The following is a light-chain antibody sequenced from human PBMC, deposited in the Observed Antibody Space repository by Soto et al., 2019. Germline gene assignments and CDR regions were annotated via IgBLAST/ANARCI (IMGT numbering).Light chain of an antibody. CDR3: TSYTSTSAWV. Sequence: QSALAQPASVSGSPGQSITISCTGTSSDVGTYNYVSWYQHYPGKAPKLMIYEVSNRPSGVSNRFSGSKSGNTASLTISGLQAEDEADYYCTSYTSTSAWVFGGGTQLTVL. V-gene: IGLV2-14*01. J-gene: IGLJ3*02. CDR1: SSDVGTYNY. CDR2: EVS.